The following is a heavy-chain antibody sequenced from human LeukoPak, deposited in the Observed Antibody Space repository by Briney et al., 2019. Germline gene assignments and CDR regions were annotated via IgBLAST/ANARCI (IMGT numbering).Heavy chain of an antibody. Sequence: GGSLRLSCAASGFTFSSYAMSWGRQAPGKGLEWVSSISSSSSYIYYADSVKGRFTISRDNAKNSLYLQMNSLRAEDTAQYYCARDLYYGSGSDRPAFDYWGQGTLVTVSS. CDR2: ISSSSSYI. CDR1: GFTFSSYA. CDR3: ARDLYYGSGSDRPAFDY. D-gene: IGHD3-10*01. V-gene: IGHV3-21*01. J-gene: IGHJ4*02.